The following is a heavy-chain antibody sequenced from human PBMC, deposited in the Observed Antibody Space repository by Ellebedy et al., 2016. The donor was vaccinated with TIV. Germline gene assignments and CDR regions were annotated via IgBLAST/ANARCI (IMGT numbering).Heavy chain of an antibody. CDR3: ATVSLGLGGGTFKY. D-gene: IGHD3-16*01. V-gene: IGHV3-30*03. CDR2: ISYDGSNK. J-gene: IGHJ4*02. CDR1: GFNVDLNY. Sequence: GGSLRLSCAASGFNVDLNYMTWVRQAPGKGLEWVAVISYDGSNKYSAASVKGRFSISGDDSKNTMYLQMNSLRAEDTAVYYCATVSLGLGGGTFKYWGQGILVTVSS.